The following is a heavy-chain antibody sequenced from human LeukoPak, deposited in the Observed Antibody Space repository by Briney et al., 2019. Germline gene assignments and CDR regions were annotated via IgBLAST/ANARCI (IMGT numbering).Heavy chain of an antibody. V-gene: IGHV3-30*02. CDR1: GFTFSSYG. Sequence: GGSLRLSCAASGFTFSSYGMHWVRQAPGKGLEWVAFIRYDGSNKYYADSVKGRFTISRDNFKNTLYLQMNSLRAEDTAVYYCAKDYGSGCSGGSCYSAEYFQHWGQGTLVTVSS. CDR3: AKDYGSGCSGGSCYSAEYFQH. D-gene: IGHD2-15*01. J-gene: IGHJ1*01. CDR2: IRYDGSNK.